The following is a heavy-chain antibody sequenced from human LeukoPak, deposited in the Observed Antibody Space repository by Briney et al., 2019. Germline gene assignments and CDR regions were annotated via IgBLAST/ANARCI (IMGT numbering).Heavy chain of an antibody. CDR2: ISGSGGST. CDR3: AKVPLIAAPKHFDY. CDR1: GFTFSSYA. D-gene: IGHD6-13*01. J-gene: IGHJ4*02. V-gene: IGHV3-23*01. Sequence: SGGSLRFSCAASGFTFSSYAMSWVRQAPGKGLEWVSTISGSGGSTYYADSVKGRFTISRDNSKNTLYLQMNSLRAEDTAVYYCAKVPLIAAPKHFDYWGQGTLVTVSS.